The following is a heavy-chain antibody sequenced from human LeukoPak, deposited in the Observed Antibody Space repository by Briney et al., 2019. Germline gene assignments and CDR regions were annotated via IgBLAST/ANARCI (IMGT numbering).Heavy chain of an antibody. CDR3: ARGPQLYCSSTSCYHVYYGMDV. CDR1: GDSIRRGSYY. J-gene: IGHJ6*02. Sequence: SSEPLSLTRTVSGDSIRRGSYYWSWVRQPAGKGLGCNRRIYVSGTTNYNPSLKSRVTISVDTSKNQFSLKLSSVTAADTAVYYCARGPQLYCSSTSCYHVYYGMDVWGQGTTVTVSS. V-gene: IGHV4-61*02. CDR2: IYVSGTT. D-gene: IGHD2-2*01.